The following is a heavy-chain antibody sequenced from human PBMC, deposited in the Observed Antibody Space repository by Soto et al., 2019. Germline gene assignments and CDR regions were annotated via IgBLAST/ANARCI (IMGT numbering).Heavy chain of an antibody. Sequence: LRLSCAASGFTFSSYWMSWVRQAPGKGLEWVANIKQDGSEKYYVDSVKGRFTISRDNAKNSLYLQMNSLRAEDTAVYYCAAGSEGSSWFQTYYYYGMDVWGQGTTVTVSS. CDR3: AAGSEGSSWFQTYYYYGMDV. D-gene: IGHD6-13*01. J-gene: IGHJ6*02. CDR1: GFTFSSYW. CDR2: IKQDGSEK. V-gene: IGHV3-7*01.